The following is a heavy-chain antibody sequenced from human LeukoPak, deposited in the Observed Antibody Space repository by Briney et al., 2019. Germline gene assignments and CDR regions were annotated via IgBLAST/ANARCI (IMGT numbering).Heavy chain of an antibody. V-gene: IGHV1-3*01. D-gene: IGHD3-22*01. CDR3: ARGYYYDSSGYYFDS. CDR2: IGGGSGRT. J-gene: IGHJ4*02. CDR1: GYSFTSHV. Sequence: ASVKVSCKTSGYSFTSHVIHWLRQAPGQRVEWMVWIGGGSGRTNYSQTFQDRVTITRDTSATTSYMEMSSLRYEDTAIFYCARGYYYDSSGYYFDSWGQGTLVTVSS.